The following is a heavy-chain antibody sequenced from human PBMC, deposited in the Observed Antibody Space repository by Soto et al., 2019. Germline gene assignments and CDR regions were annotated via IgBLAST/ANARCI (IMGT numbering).Heavy chain of an antibody. Sequence: PGESLKISCAASVFSFTNFAMSWVRQAPGKGLEWVAGIGASGDITWYADSVKGRLSISRDNSKNTLYLQLNSLRFEDTAVYYCAKDDFTDRGDDYFDYWGPGTLVTVSS. CDR2: IGASGDIT. CDR1: VFSFTNFA. J-gene: IGHJ4*02. V-gene: IGHV3-23*01. CDR3: AKDDFTDRGDDYFDY. D-gene: IGHD2-21*02.